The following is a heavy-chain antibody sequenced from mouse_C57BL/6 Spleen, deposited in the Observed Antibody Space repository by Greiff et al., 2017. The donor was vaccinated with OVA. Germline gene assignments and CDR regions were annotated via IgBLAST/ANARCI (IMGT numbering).Heavy chain of an antibody. V-gene: IGHV1-15*01. CDR2: IDPETGGT. CDR3: TRDYGSSYFAY. Sequence: QVQLKESGAELVRPGASVTLSCKASGYTFTDYEMHWVKQTPVHGLEWIGAIDPETGGTAYNQKFKGKAILTADKSSSTAYMELRSLTSEDSAVYYCTRDYGSSYFAYWGQGTLVTVSA. J-gene: IGHJ3*01. D-gene: IGHD1-1*01. CDR1: GYTFTDYE.